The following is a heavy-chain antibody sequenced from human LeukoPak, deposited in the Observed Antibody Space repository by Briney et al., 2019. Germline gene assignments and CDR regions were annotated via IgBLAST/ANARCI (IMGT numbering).Heavy chain of an antibody. J-gene: IGHJ3*02. D-gene: IGHD2/OR15-2a*01. CDR3: ARDRGSFSSTQYSFDI. CDR1: GFTFDIYS. V-gene: IGHV3-21*01. CDR2: ISSSGSDL. Sequence: GGSLRLSCAAPGFTFDIYSMNWVRQAPGKGLEWVSSISSSGSDLNYADSVKGRFTISRDNAEKSLYLQMNSLRAEDTAVYYCARDRGSFSSTQYSFDIWGQGTMVTVSS.